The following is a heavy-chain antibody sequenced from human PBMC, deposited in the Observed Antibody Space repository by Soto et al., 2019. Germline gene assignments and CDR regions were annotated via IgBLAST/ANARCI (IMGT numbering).Heavy chain of an antibody. J-gene: IGHJ6*02. V-gene: IGHV1-69*13. CDR2: IIPIFGTA. CDR1: GGTFSSYA. Sequence: SVKVSCKASGGTFSSYAISWVRQAPGQGLEWMGGIIPIFGTANYAQKFQGRVTITADESTSTAYMELSSLRSEDTAVYYCARGAIVVVPAANSDYYYYGMDVWGQGTTVTVSS. D-gene: IGHD2-2*01. CDR3: ARGAIVVVPAANSDYYYYGMDV.